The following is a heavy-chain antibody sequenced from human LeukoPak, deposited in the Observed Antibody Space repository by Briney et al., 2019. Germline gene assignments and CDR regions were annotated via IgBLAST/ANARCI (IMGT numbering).Heavy chain of an antibody. CDR2: IWYDGSNK. CDR1: GFTFSHYA. Sequence: QPGGSLRLSCAASGFTFSHYAMHWVRQAPGKGLEWVAVIWYDGSNKYYADSVRGRFTISRDNSKNTLSLQMNSLRPEDTAVYFCARETDASGYYEDYWGQGTLVTVSS. D-gene: IGHD3-3*01. J-gene: IGHJ4*02. CDR3: ARETDASGYYEDY. V-gene: IGHV3-33*01.